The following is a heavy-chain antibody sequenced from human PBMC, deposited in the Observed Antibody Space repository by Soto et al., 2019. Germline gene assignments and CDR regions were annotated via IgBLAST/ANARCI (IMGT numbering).Heavy chain of an antibody. CDR1: GYTFTGYA. D-gene: IGHD3-22*01. J-gene: IGHJ4*02. CDR3: AKAYYYDSSGYPFDY. Sequence: ASVKVSCKASGYTFTGYAMHWVRQAPGQRLEWMGWINAGNGNTKYSQKFQGRFTISRDNSKNTLYLQMNSLRAEDTALYYCAKAYYYDSSGYPFDYWGQGTLVTVSS. V-gene: IGHV1-3*01. CDR2: INAGNGNT.